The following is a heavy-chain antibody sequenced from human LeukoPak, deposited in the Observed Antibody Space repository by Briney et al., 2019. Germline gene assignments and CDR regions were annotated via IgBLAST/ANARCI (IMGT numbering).Heavy chain of an antibody. D-gene: IGHD6-13*01. Sequence: ASVKVSCKASGYTFTSYDINWVRQATGQGLEWMGWMNPNSGNTGYAQKFQGRVTMARNTSISTAYMELSSLRSEDTAVYYCAGATQGPYSSSWYAWGQGTLVTVSS. V-gene: IGHV1-8*01. CDR2: MNPNSGNT. J-gene: IGHJ4*02. CDR3: AGATQGPYSSSWYA. CDR1: GYTFTSYD.